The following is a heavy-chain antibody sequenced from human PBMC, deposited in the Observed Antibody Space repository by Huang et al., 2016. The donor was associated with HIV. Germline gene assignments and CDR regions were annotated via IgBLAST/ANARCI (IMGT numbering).Heavy chain of an antibody. J-gene: IGHJ4*02. CDR3: AKTRSRVTIFRGETDIPFDY. CDR1: GFTFSNYG. Sequence: QVQLVESGGGVVQPGGSLRLSCAASGFTFSNYGMHWVRQAPGKGLGWVSVIRYDGSNKYSADSVKGRFTNSRDSSKNKLHLQMNSLRAEDTAVYYCAKTRSRVTIFRGETDIPFDYWGQGSLVTVSS. V-gene: IGHV3-30*02. CDR2: IRYDGSNK. D-gene: IGHD3-10*01.